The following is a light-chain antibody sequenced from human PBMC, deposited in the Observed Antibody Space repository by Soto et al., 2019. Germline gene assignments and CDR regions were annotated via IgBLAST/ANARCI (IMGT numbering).Light chain of an antibody. CDR3: QQYGSSPT. V-gene: IGKV3-20*01. J-gene: IGKJ1*01. CDR2: GAS. CDR1: QSVSSSY. Sequence: EIVLTQSPGTLSLSPGERATLPCRASQSVSSSYLAWYQQKPGQAPRLLIYGASSRATGIPDRFSGSGSGTDLTLTISRLEPEDFAVYYCQQYGSSPTFGQGTKVDIK.